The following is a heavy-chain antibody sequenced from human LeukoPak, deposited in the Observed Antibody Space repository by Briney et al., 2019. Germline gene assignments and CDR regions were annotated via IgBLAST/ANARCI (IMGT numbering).Heavy chain of an antibody. J-gene: IGHJ4*02. CDR1: GFTFSSYG. V-gene: IGHV3-30*02. CDR3: AKARVGATTFDFDY. D-gene: IGHD1-26*01. Sequence: GGSLRLSCAASGFTFSSYGMHWVRQVPGKGLEWVAFIRYDGSNKYYADSVKGRFTISRDNSKNTLYLQMNSLRAEDTAVYYCAKARVGATTFDFDYWGQGTLVTVSS. CDR2: IRYDGSNK.